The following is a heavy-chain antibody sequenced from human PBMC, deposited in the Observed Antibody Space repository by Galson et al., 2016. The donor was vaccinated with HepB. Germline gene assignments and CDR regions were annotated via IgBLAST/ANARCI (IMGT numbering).Heavy chain of an antibody. CDR3: AIHYDILTGWFDP. V-gene: IGHV4-4*08. CDR1: GASINSDF. D-gene: IGHD3-9*01. J-gene: IGHJ5*02. Sequence: SETLSLTCTVSGASINSDFWSWIRQTPGRGLEWIAYVFPTGRTDYNAALKSRVTVSIDTSKNQFSLKLSSVTAADTAVYYCAIHYDILTGWFDPWGQGTLVTVSS. CDR2: VFPTGRT.